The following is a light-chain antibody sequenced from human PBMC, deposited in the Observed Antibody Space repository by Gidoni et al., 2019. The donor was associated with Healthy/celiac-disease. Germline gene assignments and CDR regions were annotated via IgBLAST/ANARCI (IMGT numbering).Light chain of an antibody. CDR2: GAS. CDR3: QQYGSSPGT. V-gene: IGKV3-20*01. Sequence: DIVLTQPPLTLSLSPAERATLTCRASQSVSSSYLPWYQQKPGQAPRHLIDGASSRATGIPDRFSGSGSGTDFTLTISRLEPEDFAVYYCQQYGSSPGTFGQGTKVEIK. J-gene: IGKJ1*01. CDR1: QSVSSSY.